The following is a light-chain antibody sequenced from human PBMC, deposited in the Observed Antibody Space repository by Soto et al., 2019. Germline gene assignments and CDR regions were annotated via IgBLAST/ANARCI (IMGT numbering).Light chain of an antibody. CDR2: DAS. CDR1: QSVSSS. J-gene: IGKJ5*01. V-gene: IGKV3-11*01. Sequence: EIVLTQSPATLSLSPREGATLSCRASQSVSSSLAWYQQKPGQAPRLLIYDASNRATGIPARFSGSGSGTDFTLTISSLEPEDFAVYYCQQRSSWPSLTFGQGTRLEIK. CDR3: QQRSSWPSLT.